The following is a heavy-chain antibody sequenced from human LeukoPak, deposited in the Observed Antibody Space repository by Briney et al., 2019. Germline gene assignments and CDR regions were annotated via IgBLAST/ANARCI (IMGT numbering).Heavy chain of an antibody. Sequence: GGSLRLSCAASGFTFSNYAMSWVRQAPGKGLEWVANIKQDGSEKYYVDSVKGRFTISRDNAKNSLYLQMNSLRAEDTAVYYCARDRDVVVPEDYFDFWGQGTLVTVSS. D-gene: IGHD2-2*01. J-gene: IGHJ4*02. CDR3: ARDRDVVVPEDYFDF. CDR2: IKQDGSEK. V-gene: IGHV3-7*01. CDR1: GFTFSNYA.